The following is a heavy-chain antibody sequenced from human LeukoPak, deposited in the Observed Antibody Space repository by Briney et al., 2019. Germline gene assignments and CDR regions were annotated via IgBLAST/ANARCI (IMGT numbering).Heavy chain of an antibody. CDR2: IKQDGSEK. V-gene: IGHV3-7*01. D-gene: IGHD3-22*01. J-gene: IGHJ5*02. CDR3: ARDRPDYYDSGGYVFDP. Sequence: GGSLRLSCAASGFTFSSYWMSWVRQAPGKGLEWVANIKQDGSEKYYVDSVKGRFTISRDNAKNSLYLQMNSLRAEDTAVYYCARDRPDYYDSGGYVFDPWGQGTLVTVSS. CDR1: GFTFSSYW.